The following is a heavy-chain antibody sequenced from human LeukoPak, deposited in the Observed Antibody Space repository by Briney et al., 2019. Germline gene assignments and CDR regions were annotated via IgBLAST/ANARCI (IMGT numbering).Heavy chain of an antibody. J-gene: IGHJ4*02. V-gene: IGHV1-46*01. CDR2: IYPRDGST. CDR1: GNTFTSNY. Sequence: ASVKVSCKASGNTFTSNYIHWVRQAPGQGLEWMGMIYPRDGSTSYAQKFQGRVTVTRDTSTSTVHMELSGLRSEDTAVYYCARDQEGFDYWGQGTLVTVSS. CDR3: ARDQEGFDY.